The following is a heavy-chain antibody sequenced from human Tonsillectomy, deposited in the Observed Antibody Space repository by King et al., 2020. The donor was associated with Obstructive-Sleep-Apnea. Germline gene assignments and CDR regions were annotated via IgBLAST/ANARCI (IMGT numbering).Heavy chain of an antibody. Sequence: VQLVESGGGLVQPGGSLRLSCAASGFTFSSYWMSWVRQAPGKGLEWVANIKEDGNEKYYVDSVKGRFTISRDNAKNSRYLQMNSLRADDTAVYYCARAVASNWFDPWGQGTLVTVSS. CDR2: IKEDGNEK. V-gene: IGHV3-7*04. CDR1: GFTFSSYW. J-gene: IGHJ5*02. CDR3: ARAVASNWFDP.